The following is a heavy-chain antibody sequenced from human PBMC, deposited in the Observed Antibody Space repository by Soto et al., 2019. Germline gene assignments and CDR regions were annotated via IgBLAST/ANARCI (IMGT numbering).Heavy chain of an antibody. Sequence: QVQLQESGPGLVKPSQTLSLTCTVSGGSISSGGYYWSWIRQHPGKGLEWIGYIYYSGSTYYNPSLKSRVTISVDTSKNQFSLKLSSVTAADTAVYYCARDSTIFGVVIRDHYYGMDVWGQGTTVTVSS. CDR1: GGSISSGGYY. J-gene: IGHJ6*02. V-gene: IGHV4-31*03. D-gene: IGHD3-3*01. CDR2: IYYSGST. CDR3: ARDSTIFGVVIRDHYYGMDV.